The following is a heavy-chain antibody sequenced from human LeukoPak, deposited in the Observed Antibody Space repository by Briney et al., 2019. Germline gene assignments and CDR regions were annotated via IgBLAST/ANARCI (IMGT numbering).Heavy chain of an antibody. CDR1: GFTVSSNY. V-gene: IGHV3-53*01. CDR2: IYSGGST. D-gene: IGHD5-24*01. J-gene: IGHJ3*02. Sequence: GGSLRLSCAASGFTVSSNYMSWVRQAPGKGLEWVSVIYSGGSTYYADSVKGRSTISRDNSKNTLYLQMNSLRAEDTAVYYCARWLQFLNAFDIWGQGTMVTVSS. CDR3: ARWLQFLNAFDI.